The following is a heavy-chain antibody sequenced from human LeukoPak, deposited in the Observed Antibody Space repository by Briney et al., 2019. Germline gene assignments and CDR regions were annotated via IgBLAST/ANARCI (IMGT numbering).Heavy chain of an antibody. J-gene: IGHJ5*02. Sequence: GGSLRLSCAASGFTFSSYYMNWVRQAPGKGLEWVSSISTSSSYIYYADSVKGRFTISRDNAKNSLYLQMNSLRAEDTAVYYCASIIAARPWGQGTLVTVSS. D-gene: IGHD6-6*01. CDR1: GFTFSSYY. V-gene: IGHV3-21*01. CDR2: ISTSSSYI. CDR3: ASIIAARP.